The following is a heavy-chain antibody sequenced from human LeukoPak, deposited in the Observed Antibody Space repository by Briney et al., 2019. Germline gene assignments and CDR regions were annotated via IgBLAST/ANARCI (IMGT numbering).Heavy chain of an antibody. CDR1: GFTLSSYW. J-gene: IGHJ6*03. Sequence: GGSLRLSCEVSGFTLSSYWMHWVRQAPGKGLVWVSRIKSESDGSNTGYADSMKGRFTISRDNAKNSLYLQMNSLRAEDTAVYYCARAPPYSSSWLDSDRRYYYMDVWGKGTTVTVSS. V-gene: IGHV3-74*01. CDR2: IKSESDGSNT. CDR3: ARAPPYSSSWLDSDRRYYYMDV. D-gene: IGHD6-13*01.